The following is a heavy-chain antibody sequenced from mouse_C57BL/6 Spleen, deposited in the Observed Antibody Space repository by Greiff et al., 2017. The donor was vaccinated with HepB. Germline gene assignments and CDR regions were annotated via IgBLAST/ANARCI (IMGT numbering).Heavy chain of an antibody. J-gene: IGHJ2*01. D-gene: IGHD2-2*01. CDR1: GYTFTSYW. CDR3: ARGGVTTGGDY. CDR2: IDPSDSYT. Sequence: VQLQQPGAELVMPGASVKLSCKASGYTFTSYWMHWVKQRPGQGLEWIGEIDPSDSYTNYNQKFKGKSTLTVDKSSSTAYLQLSSRTSEDSAVYYCARGGVTTGGDYWGQGTTLTVSS. V-gene: IGHV1-69*01.